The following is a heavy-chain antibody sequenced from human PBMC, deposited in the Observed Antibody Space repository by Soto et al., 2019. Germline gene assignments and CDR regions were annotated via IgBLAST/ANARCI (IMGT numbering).Heavy chain of an antibody. D-gene: IGHD6-19*01. Sequence: ASVKVSCKASGYTFTSYYMHWVRQSPGQGLEWMGIINPSGGSTSYAQKFQGRVTMTRDTSTSTVYMEMSSLRSEDTDVYYCARPRIIAVAGIDAFDIWGQGTMVTVSS. J-gene: IGHJ3*02. V-gene: IGHV1-46*01. CDR3: ARPRIIAVAGIDAFDI. CDR2: INPSGGST. CDR1: GYTFTSYY.